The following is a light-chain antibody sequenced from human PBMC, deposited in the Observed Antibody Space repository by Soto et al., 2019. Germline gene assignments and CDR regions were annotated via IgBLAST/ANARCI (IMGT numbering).Light chain of an antibody. CDR1: SSDVGGYNY. Sequence: QSGLTQPASVSGSPGQSITISCTGTSSDVGGYNYVSWYQQHPGKAPKLMISEVSNRPSGVSNRFSGSKSGNTASLTISGLQAEDDAEYYCSSYSSSSTPVVFGGGTKVTVL. V-gene: IGLV2-14*01. CDR2: EVS. J-gene: IGLJ2*01. CDR3: SSYSSSSTPVV.